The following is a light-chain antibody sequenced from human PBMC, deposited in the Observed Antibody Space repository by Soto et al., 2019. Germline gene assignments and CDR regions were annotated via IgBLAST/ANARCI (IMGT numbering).Light chain of an antibody. Sequence: DIPMTQSPSSLSASVGDRVTITCRASQTISSYLNWYQQKPGKAPKLLIYAASTLESGVPSRFSGNRSGTDFTLTISSLQPEDFAAYYCQQSSRTPWTFGQGTKVEIK. CDR2: AAS. CDR1: QTISSY. J-gene: IGKJ1*01. CDR3: QQSSRTPWT. V-gene: IGKV1-39*01.